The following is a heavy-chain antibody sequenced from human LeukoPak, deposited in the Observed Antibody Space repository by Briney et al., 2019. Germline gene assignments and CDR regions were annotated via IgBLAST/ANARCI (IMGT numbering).Heavy chain of an antibody. V-gene: IGHV3-66*01. D-gene: IGHD3-10*01. CDR1: GFTVSSNY. CDR3: ARDRPFYGSGSYFDY. Sequence: GGSLRLSCAASGFTVSSNYMSWVRQAPGKGLEWVSVIYSGGSTYYADSVKGRFTISRDNSKNTPYLQMNSLRAEDTAVYYCARDRPFYGSGSYFDYWGQGTLVTVSS. J-gene: IGHJ4*02. CDR2: IYSGGST.